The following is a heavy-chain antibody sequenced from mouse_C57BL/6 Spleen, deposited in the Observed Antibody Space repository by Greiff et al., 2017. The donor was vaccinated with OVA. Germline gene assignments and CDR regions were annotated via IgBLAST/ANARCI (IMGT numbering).Heavy chain of an antibody. J-gene: IGHJ3*01. D-gene: IGHD2-14*01. CDR3: ARERVLRD. CDR1: GYTFTDYY. V-gene: IGHV1-76*01. CDR2: IYPGSGNT. Sequence: VHLVESGAELVRPGASVKLSCKASGYTFTDYYINWVKQRPGQGLEWIARIYPGSGNTYYNEKFKGKATLTAEKSSSTAYMQLSSLTSEDSAVYFCARERVLRDWGQGTLVTVSA.